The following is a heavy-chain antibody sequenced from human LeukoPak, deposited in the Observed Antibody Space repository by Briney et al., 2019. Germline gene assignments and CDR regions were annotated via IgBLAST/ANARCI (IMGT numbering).Heavy chain of an antibody. CDR3: ARRGGYENLNYYYYYMDV. V-gene: IGHV5-51*01. J-gene: IGHJ6*03. CDR2: IYPVDSDT. D-gene: IGHD1-1*01. CDR1: GYSFTSYW. Sequence: GESLQISCKGSGYSFTSYWIGWVRPMPGKGLEWMGIIYPVDSDTRYSPSFQGQVTISADKSISTAYLQWSSLKASDTAMYYCARRGGYENLNYYYYYMDVWGKGTTVTVSS.